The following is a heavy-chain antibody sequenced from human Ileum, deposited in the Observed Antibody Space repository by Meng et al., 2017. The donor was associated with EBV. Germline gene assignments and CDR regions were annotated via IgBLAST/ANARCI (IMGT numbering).Heavy chain of an antibody. D-gene: IGHD4-17*01. V-gene: IGHV3-74*01. J-gene: IGHJ1*01. CDR1: GLTFSSFW. CDR2: INGDGTST. CDR3: ARAGDYAYKD. Sequence: EVQLVESGGGLVQPGGSLRLSCAVSGLTFSSFWMHWVRQGPGKGLVWVSRINGDGTSTSYADSVKGRFTISRDNAKNTLYLQMNSLRAEDTAVYYCARAGDYAYKDWGQGTLVTASS.